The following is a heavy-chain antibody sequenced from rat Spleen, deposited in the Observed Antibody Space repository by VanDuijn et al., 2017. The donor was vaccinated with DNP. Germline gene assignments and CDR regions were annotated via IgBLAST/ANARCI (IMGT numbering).Heavy chain of an antibody. Sequence: EVKLVESGGGLVQPGRSLKLSCAASGFTFSDYYMAWLRQAPTKGLEWVATIAYDGFTTYYRDSVKGRFTISRDNANSTLYLQMDSLRSEDTATYYCARQGAATPFDYWGQGVMVTVSS. CDR1: GFTFSDYY. CDR3: ARQGAATPFDY. V-gene: IGHV5-29*01. J-gene: IGHJ2*01. D-gene: IGHD1-2*01. CDR2: IAYDGFTT.